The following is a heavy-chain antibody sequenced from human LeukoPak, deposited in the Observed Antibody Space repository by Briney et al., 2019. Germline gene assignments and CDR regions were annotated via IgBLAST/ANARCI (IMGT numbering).Heavy chain of an antibody. CDR1: GFTFSSYS. CDR2: ISSSSSTI. D-gene: IGHD2-21*02. CDR3: ARVTDLWPNYYYYMDV. J-gene: IGHJ6*03. V-gene: IGHV3-48*04. Sequence: GGSLRLSCAASGFTFSSYSMNWVRQAPGKGLEWVSYISSSSSTIYYADSVKGRFTIPRDNAKSSLYLQMNSLRAEDTAVYYCARVTDLWPNYYYYMDVWGKGTTVTVSS.